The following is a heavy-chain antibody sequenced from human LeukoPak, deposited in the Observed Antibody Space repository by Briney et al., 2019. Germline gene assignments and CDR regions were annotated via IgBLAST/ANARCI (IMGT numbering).Heavy chain of an antibody. CDR2: IYTSGST. D-gene: IGHD5-18*01. V-gene: IGHV4-4*07. CDR3: ARDHTSPPHSSLDY. Sequence: PSETLSLTCTVSGGSISSYYWSWIRQPAGKGLEWIGRIYTSGSTNYNPSLKSRVTMSVDTSKNQFSLKLSSVTVADTAVYYCARDHTSPPHSSLDYWGQGTLVTVSS. CDR1: GGSISSYY. J-gene: IGHJ4*02.